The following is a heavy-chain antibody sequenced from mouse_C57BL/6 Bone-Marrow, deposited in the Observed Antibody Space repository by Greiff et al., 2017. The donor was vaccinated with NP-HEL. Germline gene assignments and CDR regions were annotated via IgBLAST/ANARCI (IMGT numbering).Heavy chain of an antibody. D-gene: IGHD2-1*01. CDR3: ARTGNYYFDY. V-gene: IGHV1-39*01. CDR2: INPNYGTT. CDR1: GYSFTDYN. J-gene: IGHJ2*01. Sequence: EVQLQQSGPELVKNGEAGKISCKASGYSFTDYNMNWVKQINGKSLEWIGVINPNYGTTSYNQKFKGKATLTVDQSSSTAYMQLNSLTSEDSAVYYCARTGNYYFDYWGQGTTLTVSS.